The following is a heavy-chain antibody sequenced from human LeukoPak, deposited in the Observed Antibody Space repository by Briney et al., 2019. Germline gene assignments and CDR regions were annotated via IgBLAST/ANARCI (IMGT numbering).Heavy chain of an antibody. D-gene: IGHD5-18*01. V-gene: IGHV3-23*01. Sequence: PGRSLRLSCAPSGFTFSSCAMSWVRQAPGKGLEWVSAISGSGGSTYYADSVKGRFTISRDNSKNTLYLQMNSLRAEDTAVYYCAKAPGYSYGSTYFDYWGQGTLVTVSS. CDR3: AKAPGYSYGSTYFDY. J-gene: IGHJ4*02. CDR1: GFTFSSCA. CDR2: ISGSGGST.